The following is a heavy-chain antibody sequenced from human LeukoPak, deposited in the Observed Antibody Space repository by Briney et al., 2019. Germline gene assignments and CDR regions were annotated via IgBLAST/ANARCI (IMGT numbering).Heavy chain of an antibody. CDR3: AREAGGDYDGFY. V-gene: IGHV1-2*02. Sequence: EASVKVSCKASGYTFTGYYMHWVRQAPGQGLEWMGWINPNSGGTNYAQKFQGRVTMTRDASISTAYMELSRLRSDDTAVYYCAREAGGDYDGFYWGQGTLVTVSS. CDR1: GYTFTGYY. J-gene: IGHJ4*02. CDR2: INPNSGGT. D-gene: IGHD4-17*01.